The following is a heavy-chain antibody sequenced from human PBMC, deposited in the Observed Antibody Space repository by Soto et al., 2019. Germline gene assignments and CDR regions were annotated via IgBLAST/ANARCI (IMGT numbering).Heavy chain of an antibody. CDR2: FFIGGNT. CDR3: GSRHGLDTFPFY. J-gene: IGHJ4*02. V-gene: IGHV4-39*01. D-gene: IGHD2-2*02. Sequence: WMRQPPGKGLEWIASFFIGGNTYYNPSLKSRVTISVDTSKNQFSLKLSSVTAADPAVYFFGSRHGLDTFPFYWGQGIRVP.